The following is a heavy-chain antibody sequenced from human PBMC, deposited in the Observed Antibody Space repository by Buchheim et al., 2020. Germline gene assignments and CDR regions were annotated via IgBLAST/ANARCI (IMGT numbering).Heavy chain of an antibody. J-gene: IGHJ6*02. V-gene: IGHV4-34*12. CDR3: ASLRIVVVNRDYYGMDV. D-gene: IGHD3-22*01. CDR2: IIHSGST. CDR1: GGSFSGYY. Sequence: QVQLQQWGAGLLKPSETLSLTCAVYGGSFSGYYWSWIRQPPGKVLEWIGEIIHSGSTNYNPSLKSRVTISVDTSKNQFSLKLSSVTAADTAVYYCASLRIVVVNRDYYGMDVWGQGTT.